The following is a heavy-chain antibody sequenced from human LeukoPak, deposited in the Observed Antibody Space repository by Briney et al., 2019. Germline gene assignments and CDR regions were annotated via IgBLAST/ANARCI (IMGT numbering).Heavy chain of an antibody. Sequence: PGRSLRLSCAASGFTFDDYAMHWVRQAPGKGLEWVSGVSWNSGSIGYADSVKGRFTISRDNAKNSLYLQMNSLRAEDTALYYCAKNSGSYTYYYYGMDVWGQGTTVTVSS. CDR2: VSWNSGSI. CDR3: AKNSGSYTYYYYGMDV. D-gene: IGHD1-26*01. CDR1: GFTFDDYA. J-gene: IGHJ6*02. V-gene: IGHV3-9*01.